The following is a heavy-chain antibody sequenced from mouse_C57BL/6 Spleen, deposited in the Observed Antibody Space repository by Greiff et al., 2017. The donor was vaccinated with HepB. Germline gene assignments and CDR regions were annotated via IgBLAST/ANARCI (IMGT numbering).Heavy chain of an antibody. CDR1: GFTFSSYG. J-gene: IGHJ2*01. CDR3: ATFTLYFDY. Sequence: EVQGVESGGDLVKPGGSLKLSCAASGFTFSSYGMSWVRQTPDKRLEWVATISSGGSYTYYTDSVKGRFTISRDNAKNTLYLQMSSLKSEDTAMYYFATFTLYFDYWGQGTTLTVSS. V-gene: IGHV5-6*01. CDR2: ISSGGSYT.